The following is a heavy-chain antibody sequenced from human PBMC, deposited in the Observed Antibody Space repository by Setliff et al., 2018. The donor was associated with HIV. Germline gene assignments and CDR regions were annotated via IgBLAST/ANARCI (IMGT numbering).Heavy chain of an antibody. CDR3: ARDFTQWQQLPDYMDV. CDR2: ISSRSDYI. CDR1: GTDLNAGY. V-gene: IGHV3-21*01. Sequence: GGSLRLSCVASGTDLNAGYMNWVRQAPGKGLEWISYISSRSDYIYYADSVKGRFTISRDNAKDTLYLQLNSVRAEDTALYYCARDFTQWQQLPDYMDVWGKGTAVTVSS. D-gene: IGHD6-13*01. J-gene: IGHJ6*03.